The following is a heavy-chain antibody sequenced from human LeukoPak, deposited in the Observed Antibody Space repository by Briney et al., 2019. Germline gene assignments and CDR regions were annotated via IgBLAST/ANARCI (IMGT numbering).Heavy chain of an antibody. CDR1: GGTFSSYA. V-gene: IGHV1-69*04. J-gene: IGHJ4*02. CDR3: ARDTGYCSGGSCQYFDY. Sequence: SVKVSCKASGGTFSSYAISWVRQAPGQGLEWMGRIIPILGIANYAQKFQGRVTITADKSTSTAYMELSSLRSEDTAVYYCARDTGYCSGGSCQYFDYWGQGTLVTVSS. CDR2: IIPILGIA. D-gene: IGHD2-15*01.